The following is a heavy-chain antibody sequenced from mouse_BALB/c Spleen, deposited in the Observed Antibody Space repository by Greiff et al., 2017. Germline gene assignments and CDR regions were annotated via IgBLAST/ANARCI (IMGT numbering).Heavy chain of an antibody. J-gene: IGHJ4*01. D-gene: IGHD2-1*01. CDR1: GFNIKDSY. CDR2: IDPANGNT. Sequence: EVQLQQSGAELVKPGASVKLSCTASGFNIKDSYMHWVKQRPEQGLEWIGRIDPANGNTKYDPKFQGKATITADTSSNTAYLQLSSLTSEDTAVYYCARYYYGNYGAMDYWGQGTSVTVSS. V-gene: IGHV14-3*02. CDR3: ARYYYGNYGAMDY.